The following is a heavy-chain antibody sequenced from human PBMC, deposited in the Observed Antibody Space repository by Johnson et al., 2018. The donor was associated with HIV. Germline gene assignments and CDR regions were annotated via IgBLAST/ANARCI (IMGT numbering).Heavy chain of an antibody. Sequence: VQLMESGGGLVKPGRSLRLSCAASGFTFDDYGMSWVRQAPGKGLEWVSGINWNGGSTYYADSVKGRFTISRDNSKNTLYLQMNSLRAEDTAVYYCARSGPNWAFDFWGQGTMVTVSS. D-gene: IGHD1-1*01. V-gene: IGHV3-20*04. CDR2: INWNGGST. CDR1: GFTFDDYG. CDR3: ARSGPNWAFDF. J-gene: IGHJ3*01.